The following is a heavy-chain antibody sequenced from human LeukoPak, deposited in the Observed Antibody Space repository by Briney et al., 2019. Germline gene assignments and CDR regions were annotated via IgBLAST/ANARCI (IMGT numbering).Heavy chain of an antibody. CDR3: ARGGDSSYYGDY. Sequence: GGSLRLSCAASGFTFSSHTMNWVRQAPGKGLEWVSSISSSSTYINYADSVKGRFTISRDNAKNSLYLQMNSLRAEDTAVYYCARGGDSSYYGDYWGQGTLVTVSS. V-gene: IGHV3-21*01. CDR1: GFTFSSHT. CDR2: ISSSSTYI. J-gene: IGHJ4*02. D-gene: IGHD3-22*01.